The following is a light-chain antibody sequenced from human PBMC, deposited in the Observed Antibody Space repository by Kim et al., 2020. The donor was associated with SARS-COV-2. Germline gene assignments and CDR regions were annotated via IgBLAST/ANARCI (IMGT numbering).Light chain of an antibody. Sequence: EVVMRQSPATLSVSPGERVTVTCRASQSVSSSLAWYQQKPGQSPKLLIYGASTRATDVPARFSGSGSGTEFTLTISSLQSEDFAVYYCQQYDIWPPLTFGGGTKVDIK. CDR2: GAS. V-gene: IGKV3-15*01. CDR1: QSVSSS. CDR3: QQYDIWPPLT. J-gene: IGKJ4*01.